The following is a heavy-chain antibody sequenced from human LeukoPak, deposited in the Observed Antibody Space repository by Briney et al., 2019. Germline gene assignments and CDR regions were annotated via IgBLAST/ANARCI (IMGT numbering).Heavy chain of an antibody. CDR1: GFSLSTSGMR. V-gene: IGHV2-70*04. Sequence: SGPALVKPTQTLTLTCTFSGFSLSTSGMRVSWICQPPGKALEWLARIDWDDDKFYSTSLKTRLTISKDTSKNQVVLTMTNMDPVDTATYYCARGIYGYGGYFDYWGQGNLVTVSS. J-gene: IGHJ4*02. D-gene: IGHD5-18*01. CDR3: ARGIYGYGGYFDY. CDR2: IDWDDDK.